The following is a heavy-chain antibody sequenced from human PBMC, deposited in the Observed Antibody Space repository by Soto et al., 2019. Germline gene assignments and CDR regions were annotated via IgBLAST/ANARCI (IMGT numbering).Heavy chain of an antibody. V-gene: IGHV3-53*04. CDR2: IYSSSRT. CDR3: ASSKLGSDY. D-gene: IGHD7-27*01. CDR1: GFTVSSNY. J-gene: IGHJ4*01. Sequence: PGGSLTLSCAASGFTVSSNYMSWRRQSPGKGLQSAAAIYSSSRTYHADAEKGPSTIHRRNTKNRMYLQMNRRRAEYTAVYYCASSKLGSDYWGQGTLVTVSS.